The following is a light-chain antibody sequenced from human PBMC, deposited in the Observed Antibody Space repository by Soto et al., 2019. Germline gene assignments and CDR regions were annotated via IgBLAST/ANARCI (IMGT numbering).Light chain of an antibody. V-gene: IGKV3-15*01. Sequence: DIVLTQSPATLSVSPGDRVTLSCRASESLFGFFAWYQQKPGQAPRLLMYGVSTRATVISARFSGGGSATDFTLTISGLQSEDSAFYCCQSYSHWPFASGLGTRLEL. CDR2: GVS. J-gene: IGKJ2*01. CDR1: ESLFGF. CDR3: QSYSHWPFA.